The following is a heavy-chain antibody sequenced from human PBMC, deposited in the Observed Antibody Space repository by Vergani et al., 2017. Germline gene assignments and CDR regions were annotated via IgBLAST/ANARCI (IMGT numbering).Heavy chain of an antibody. J-gene: IGHJ4*02. Sequence: QVQLVPSGAEVKRPGSSVKVSCEASGDPFGTYSVSWVRQAPGQGLEWLGGLSPVSGTPVYAQNFQGRVTMTEDTSTDTAYMELCSRRSEDTAVYDCATDLGYCSGGSCYPEDYGGEGTLVTVAS. CDR2: LSPVSGTP. V-gene: IGHV1-69*14. CDR3: ATDLGYCSGGSCYPEDY. D-gene: IGHD2-15*01. CDR1: GDPFGTYS.